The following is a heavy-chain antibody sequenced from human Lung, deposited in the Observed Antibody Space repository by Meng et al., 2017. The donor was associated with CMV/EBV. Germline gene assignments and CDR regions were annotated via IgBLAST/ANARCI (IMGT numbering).Heavy chain of an antibody. CDR3: ARDVVLLESSDYSLDH. D-gene: IGHD3-22*01. CDR1: GFDFSRYS. V-gene: IGHV3-48*01. J-gene: IGHJ4*02. CDR2: ISGTSTTM. Sequence: GGSXRLXCSASGFDFSRYSMTWVRQAPGKGLEWLAYISGTSTTMFHAAALKGRFTVSRDNAKNSVYLHMSSLVADDTAVYFCARDVVLLESSDYSLDHWGQGTLVTVSS.